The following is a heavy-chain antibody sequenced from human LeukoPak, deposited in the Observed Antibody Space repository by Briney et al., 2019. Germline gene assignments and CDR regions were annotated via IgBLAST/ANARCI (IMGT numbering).Heavy chain of an antibody. CDR3: ARAGTFWSGYSPFDY. J-gene: IGHJ4*02. CDR2: INHSGST. Sequence: MASETLSLTCTVSGGSISSGGYYWSWIRQPPGKGLEWIGEINHSGSTNYNPSLKSRVTISVDTSKNQFSLKLSSVTAADTAVYYCARAGTFWSGYSPFDYWGQGTLVTVSS. CDR1: GGSISSGGYY. D-gene: IGHD3-3*01. V-gene: IGHV4-39*07.